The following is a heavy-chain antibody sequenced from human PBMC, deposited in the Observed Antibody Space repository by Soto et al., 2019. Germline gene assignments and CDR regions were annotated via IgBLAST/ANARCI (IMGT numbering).Heavy chain of an antibody. J-gene: IGHJ6*02. CDR3: ARMGSGSYFSYYYYGMDV. Sequence: EVQLVESGGGLVQPGGSLRLSCAASGFTFSSYDMQWVRQATGKGLEWVSAIGTAGDTYYPGSVKGRFTISRENAKNSLYLQMNSLRAEDTAVYYCARMGSGSYFSYYYYGMDVWGQGTTVTVSS. CDR1: GFTFSSYD. D-gene: IGHD1-26*01. CDR2: IGTAGDT. V-gene: IGHV3-13*01.